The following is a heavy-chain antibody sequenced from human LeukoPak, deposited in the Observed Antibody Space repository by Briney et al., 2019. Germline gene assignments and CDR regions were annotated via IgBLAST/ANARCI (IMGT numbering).Heavy chain of an antibody. J-gene: IGHJ4*02. CDR2: IIPILGIA. Sequence: ASVKVSCKASGGTFSSYAISLVRQAPGQGLEWMGRIIPILGIANYAQKFQGRVTITADKSTSTAYMELSSLRSEDTAVYYCARDRGIAVAGTFNYWGQGTLVTVSS. CDR1: GGTFSSYA. D-gene: IGHD6-19*01. V-gene: IGHV1-69*04. CDR3: ARDRGIAVAGTFNY.